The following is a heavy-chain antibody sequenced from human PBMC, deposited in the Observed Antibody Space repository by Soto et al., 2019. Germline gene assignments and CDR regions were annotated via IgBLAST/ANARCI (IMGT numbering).Heavy chain of an antibody. Sequence: PGESLKITFNASGFTFSSYSLGWVRHMPGKGLQWMGNILSSDSSAKYSPSFVGQVTISVDRSINIAYLQWSSLKASDTAIYYCGTWRGSSWFDYWGPGTQVTVSS. D-gene: IGHD2-2*01. CDR3: GTWRGSSWFDY. CDR1: GFTFSSYS. J-gene: IGHJ4*02. CDR2: ILSSDSSA. V-gene: IGHV5-51*01.